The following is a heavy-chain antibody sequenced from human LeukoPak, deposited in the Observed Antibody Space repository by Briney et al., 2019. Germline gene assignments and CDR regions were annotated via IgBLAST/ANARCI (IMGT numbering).Heavy chain of an antibody. CDR1: GFTFSTLT. Sequence: PGRSLRLSCAASGFTFSTLTMYWVCQAPGKGLEWVAVISHEGSIQYYADSVRGRFTISRDNSKKTVSLQMNSLRGEDTAVYFCVGDRIPGPPDYFDYWGQGTLVTVSS. CDR3: VGDRIPGPPDYFDY. J-gene: IGHJ4*02. D-gene: IGHD1-14*01. V-gene: IGHV3-30-3*01. CDR2: ISHEGSIQ.